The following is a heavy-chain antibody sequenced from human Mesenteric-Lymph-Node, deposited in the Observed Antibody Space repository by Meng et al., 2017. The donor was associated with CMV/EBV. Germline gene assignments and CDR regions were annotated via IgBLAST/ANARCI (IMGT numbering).Heavy chain of an antibody. D-gene: IGHD3-22*01. V-gene: IGHV4-59*12. CDR1: GGSISSNY. CDR3: AREPHYYDSSGYYLSFDY. CDR2: IYYSGST. J-gene: IGHJ4*02. Sequence: SETLSPTCTVSGGSISSNYWSWIRQPPGKGLEWIGYIYYSGSTNYNPSLKSRVTISVDTPKNQFSLKLSSVTAADTAVYYCAREPHYYDSSGYYLSFDYWGQGTLVTVSS.